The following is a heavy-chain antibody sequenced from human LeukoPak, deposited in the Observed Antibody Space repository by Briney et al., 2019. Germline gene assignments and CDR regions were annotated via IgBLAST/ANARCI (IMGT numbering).Heavy chain of an antibody. J-gene: IGHJ4*02. Sequence: PSETLSLTCTVSGGSISSYYWSWIRQPPGKGLEWIGYIYYSGSTNYNPSLKSRVTISVDTSKNQFSLKLSSVTAADTAVYYCAREDYDYVWGGYRYPYFDYWGQGTLVTVSS. D-gene: IGHD3-16*02. CDR3: AREDYDYVWGGYRYPYFDY. V-gene: IGHV4-59*01. CDR2: IYYSGST. CDR1: GGSISSYY.